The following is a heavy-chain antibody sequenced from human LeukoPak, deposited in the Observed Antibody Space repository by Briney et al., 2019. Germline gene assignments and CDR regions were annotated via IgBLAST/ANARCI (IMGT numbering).Heavy chain of an antibody. D-gene: IGHD5-18*01. J-gene: IGHJ3*02. Sequence: GESLKISCKGSGYSFTSYWIVWVRQMPGKGLEWMGIIYPGDSDTRYSPSFQGQVTISADKSISTAYLQWSSLKASDTAMYYCARLGIRADDAFDIWGQGTMVTVSS. CDR3: ARLGIRADDAFDI. CDR2: IYPGDSDT. V-gene: IGHV5-51*01. CDR1: GYSFTSYW.